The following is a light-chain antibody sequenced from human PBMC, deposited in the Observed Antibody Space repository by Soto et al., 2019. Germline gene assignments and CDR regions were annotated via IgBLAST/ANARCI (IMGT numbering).Light chain of an antibody. CDR1: SSDVGGYNY. CDR2: LVT. CDR3: SSYTTTSTLV. J-gene: IGLJ2*01. V-gene: IGLV2-14*01. Sequence: QSVLTQPASVSGSPGQSITISCTGTSSDVGGYNYVSWYQQHPGKAPKLMIFLVTNRPSGVSDRFSGSKSGNTASLTISGLQAEDEADYYCSSYTTTSTLVFGGGTKLTVL.